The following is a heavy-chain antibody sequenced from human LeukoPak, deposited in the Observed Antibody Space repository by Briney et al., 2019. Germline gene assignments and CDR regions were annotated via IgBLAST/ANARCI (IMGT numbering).Heavy chain of an antibody. D-gene: IGHD3-22*01. CDR1: GFTFSNYA. Sequence: GGSLRLPCAASGFTFSNYAMSWVRQAPGKGLEWVSSINAGGGRTYYADSVKGRFTISRENSRNTLYLQMNNLRAEDTAVYYCAKGSVGQNYDSGGYYYVIYDYWGQGTLVTVSS. J-gene: IGHJ4*02. CDR2: INAGGGRT. CDR3: AKGSVGQNYDSGGYYYVIYDY. V-gene: IGHV3-23*01.